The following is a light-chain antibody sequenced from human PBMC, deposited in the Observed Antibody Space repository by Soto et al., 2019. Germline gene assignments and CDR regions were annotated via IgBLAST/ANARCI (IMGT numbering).Light chain of an antibody. Sequence: DIQMTQSPSSLSASVGDRITITCRASQSISNFLNWYQQKPGKAPTLIIYAASSLQSGVPSRFSGSGSGTDFTLTISSLQPEDFATYFCQQSYSLLPTFGEGTKVELK. CDR3: QQSYSLLPT. V-gene: IGKV1-39*01. CDR2: AAS. CDR1: QSISNF. J-gene: IGKJ4*01.